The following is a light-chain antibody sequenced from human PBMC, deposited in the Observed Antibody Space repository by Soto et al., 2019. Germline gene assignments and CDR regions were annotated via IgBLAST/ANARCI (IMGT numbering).Light chain of an antibody. CDR1: QSVNIH. V-gene: IGKV3D-15*01. J-gene: IGKJ1*01. CDR3: QQYNKWPRT. CDR2: GAS. Sequence: EIVMTQSPATLSVSPGERATLSCRASQSVNIHLAWYQQKPGQAPRLLIYGASTRATGIPAKFSGSGSGTESTLTISSLQPEDFAVYYCQQYNKWPRTFGQGTKVDIK.